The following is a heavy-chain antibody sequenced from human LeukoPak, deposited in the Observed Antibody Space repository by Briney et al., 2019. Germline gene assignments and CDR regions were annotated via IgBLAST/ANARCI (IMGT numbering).Heavy chain of an antibody. D-gene: IGHD3-22*01. CDR1: GFTSSRSA. CDR2: IIYSGGAT. J-gene: IGHJ4*02. V-gene: IGHV3-23*01. CDR3: AKDGLYYDGSEHVYYFDS. Sequence: GGSLRLSCAASGFTSSRSAMTWVRQGPGTGLEFVASIIYSGGATYYADSVKGRFTISRDNSKNTLYLQMNSLRAGDTALYYCAKDGLYYDGSEHVYYFDSWGQGTLVTVSS.